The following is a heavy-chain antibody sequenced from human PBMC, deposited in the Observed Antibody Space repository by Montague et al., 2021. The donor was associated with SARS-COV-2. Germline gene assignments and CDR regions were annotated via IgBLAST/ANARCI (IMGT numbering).Heavy chain of an antibody. J-gene: IGHJ4*02. CDR3: ARAQNIGFIANCVYSFDL. CDR2: VHYTGST. D-gene: IGHD1-1*01. CDR1: GGSIRSYY. Sequence: SETLSLTCAVSGGSIRSYYWSWIRQSPGKGLEWIGYVHYTGSTKYNPSLKTRVTLSLDTPKNHFSLRLNSVTAADTAVYYCARAQNIGFIANCVYSFDLWGLGALVSVSS. V-gene: IGHV4-59*01.